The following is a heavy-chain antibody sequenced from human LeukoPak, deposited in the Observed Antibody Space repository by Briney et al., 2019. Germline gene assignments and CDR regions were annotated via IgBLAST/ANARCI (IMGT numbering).Heavy chain of an antibody. CDR2: IYYSGST. Sequence: RSSETLSLTCTVSGGSISSYYWSWIRQPPGKGLEWIGYIYYSGSTNYNPSLKSRVTISVDTSKNQFSLRLSSVTAADTAVYYCARRGRITGTTNRGPFDYWGQGTLVTVSS. J-gene: IGHJ4*02. CDR3: ARRGRITGTTNRGPFDY. D-gene: IGHD1-14*01. V-gene: IGHV4-59*08. CDR1: GGSISSYY.